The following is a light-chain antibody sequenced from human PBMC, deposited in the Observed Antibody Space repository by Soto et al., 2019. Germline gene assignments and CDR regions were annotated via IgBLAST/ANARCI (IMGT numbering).Light chain of an antibody. CDR2: WAS. CDR1: QSLLYRFNDQKY. J-gene: IGKJ2*01. V-gene: IGKV4-1*01. CDR3: QQYYSTPYT. Sequence: DIVMTQSPDSLAVSLVERATINCKSSQSLLYRFNDQKYLAWYQQKPGQPPKLLIYWASTRESGVPDRFSGSGFETDFNLTISSLQAEDGAVYYCQQYYSTPYTFGQGTKLEIK.